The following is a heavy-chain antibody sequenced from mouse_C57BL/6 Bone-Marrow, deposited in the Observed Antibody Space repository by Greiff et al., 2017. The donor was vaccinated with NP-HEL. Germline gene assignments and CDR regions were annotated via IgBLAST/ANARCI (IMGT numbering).Heavy chain of an antibody. CDR3: ARDTGWLGDY. V-gene: IGHV5-16*01. D-gene: IGHD2-3*01. CDR2: INYDGSST. J-gene: IGHJ2*01. CDR1: GFTFSDYY. Sequence: EVKVVESEGGLVQPGSSMKLSCTASGFTFSDYYMAWVRQVPEKGLEWVANINYDGSSTYYLDSLKSRFIISRDNAKNILYLQMSSLKSEDTATYYCARDTGWLGDYWGQGTTLTVSS.